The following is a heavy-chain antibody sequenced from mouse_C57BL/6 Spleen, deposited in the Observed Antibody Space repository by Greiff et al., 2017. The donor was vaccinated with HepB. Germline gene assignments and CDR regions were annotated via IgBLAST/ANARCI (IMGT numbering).Heavy chain of an antibody. Sequence: EVKLQESGPGLVKPSQSLSLTCSVTGYSITSGYYWNWIRQFPGNKLEWMGYISYDGSNNYNPSLKNRISITRDTSKNQFFLKLNSVTTEDTATYYCARDWGYGSTQRYFDVWGTGTTVTVSS. CDR3: ARDWGYGSTQRYFDV. V-gene: IGHV3-6*01. CDR1: GYSITSGYY. D-gene: IGHD1-1*01. J-gene: IGHJ1*03. CDR2: ISYDGSN.